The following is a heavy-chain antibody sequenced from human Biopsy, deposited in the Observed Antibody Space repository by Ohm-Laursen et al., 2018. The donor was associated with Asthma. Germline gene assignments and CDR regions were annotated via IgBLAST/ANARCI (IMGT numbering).Heavy chain of an antibody. V-gene: IGHV1-18*01. CDR1: GYTFNSAG. J-gene: IGHJ6*02. Sequence: GSSVKVSCKPSGYTFNSAGIAWVRQAPGQGLEWMGWISVYNGNTKVAQKLQDRVTMITDTSTSTAYMELRGLRSDDPAVYFCARAVDYSHYYGIDVWGQGTTVTVS. CDR3: ARAVDYSHYYGIDV. D-gene: IGHD3-10*01. CDR2: ISVYNGNT.